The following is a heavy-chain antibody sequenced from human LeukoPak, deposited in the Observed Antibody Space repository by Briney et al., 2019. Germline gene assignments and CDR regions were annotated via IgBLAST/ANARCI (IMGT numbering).Heavy chain of an antibody. CDR1: GYTFTSYD. CDR3: ARCPPSGSYACVH. Sequence: ASVKVSCKASGYTFTSYDINWVRQATGQGLEWMGWMNPNSGNTGYAQKFQGRVTMTRNASIRTAYMELSSLRSEDTAVYYCARCPPSGSYACVHWGQGTLVTVSS. D-gene: IGHD1-26*01. CDR2: MNPNSGNT. J-gene: IGHJ4*02. V-gene: IGHV1-8*01.